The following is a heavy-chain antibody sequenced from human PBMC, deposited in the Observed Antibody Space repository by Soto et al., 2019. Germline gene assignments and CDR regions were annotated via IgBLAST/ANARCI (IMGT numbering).Heavy chain of an antibody. D-gene: IGHD1-26*01. CDR2: VSTNGGTS. CDR3: ARELRGGIGSYYDY. CDR1: GFTFSIYA. Sequence: GGSLRLSCSASGFTFSIYATHWVRQAPGKGLEYVSAVSTNGGTSYYADSVKGRFTISRDNSRNTLYLQMNSLRPEDTAVYYCARELRGGIGSYYDYWGQGTLVTVSS. J-gene: IGHJ4*02. V-gene: IGHV3-64*04.